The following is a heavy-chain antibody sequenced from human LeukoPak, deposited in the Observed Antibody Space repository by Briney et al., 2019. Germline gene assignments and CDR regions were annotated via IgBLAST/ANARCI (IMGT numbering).Heavy chain of an antibody. V-gene: IGHV1-18*01. CDR3: ARLFSTTVIDY. J-gene: IGHJ4*02. D-gene: IGHD4-17*01. CDR1: GYTFNTYG. Sequence: GASVKVSCKASGYTFNTYGITWVRQAPGQGLEWMGWISGYNGKTKYAQNLQDRVTMTTDTSTTTAYMELRSLRSDDTAVYYCARLFSTTVIDYWGQGTLVTVSS. CDR2: ISGYNGKT.